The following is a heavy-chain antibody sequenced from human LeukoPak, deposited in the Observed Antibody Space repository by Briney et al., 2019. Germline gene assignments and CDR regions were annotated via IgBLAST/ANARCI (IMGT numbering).Heavy chain of an antibody. V-gene: IGHV1-3*01. CDR2: INAGNGNI. CDR1: GHTSTTYA. D-gene: IGHD4-17*01. Sequence: ASVKVSCKASGHTSTTYAIHWVRQAPGQGLEWMGWINAGNGNIKYSQKFQGRVTITGDTSASTAYMELSSLRSEETAVYYCASTLYGDYPSGWGQGTLVTVSS. J-gene: IGHJ4*02. CDR3: ASTLYGDYPSG.